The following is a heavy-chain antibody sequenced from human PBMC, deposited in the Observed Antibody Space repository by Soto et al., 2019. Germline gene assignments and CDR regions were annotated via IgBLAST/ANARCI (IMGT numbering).Heavy chain of an antibody. J-gene: IGHJ6*02. Sequence: QVQLVESGGGVVQPGTSLRLSCVVSGLTFRDSGMHWVRQAPGKGLEWVAVISFDGSERHYRDCVKGRFSISRDNSRKTIYLQRTSLRGDDSAVYYCANGKGGVRYYYGMDVWGQGSTVTVSS. CDR1: GLTFRDSG. CDR3: ANGKGGVRYYYGMDV. V-gene: IGHV3-30*18. CDR2: ISFDGSER. D-gene: IGHD1-26*01.